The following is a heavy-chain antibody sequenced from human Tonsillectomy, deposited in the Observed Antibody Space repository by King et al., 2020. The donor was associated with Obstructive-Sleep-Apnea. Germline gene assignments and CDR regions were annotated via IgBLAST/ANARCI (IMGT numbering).Heavy chain of an antibody. CDR3: ATGSRMITFGGVVVPDGFDI. CDR1: GYTLSELS. Sequence: QLVQSGAEVKKPGASVKVSCKVSGYTLSELSMHWVRQAPGKGLEWMGGFDPEDGETIYAQKFQARVTMTEDTSTDTAYMELSSLRSEDTAVYYCATGSRMITFGGVVVPDGFDIWGQGTMVIVSS. V-gene: IGHV1-24*01. CDR2: FDPEDGET. D-gene: IGHD3-16*02. J-gene: IGHJ3*02.